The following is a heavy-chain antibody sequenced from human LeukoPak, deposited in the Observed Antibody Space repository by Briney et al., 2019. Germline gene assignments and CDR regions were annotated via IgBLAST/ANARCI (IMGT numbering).Heavy chain of an antibody. V-gene: IGHV3-74*01. J-gene: IGHJ4*02. CDR1: GFNFSKYW. CDR3: ATKQWLAPPPDS. CDR2: INTGGTVT. Sequence: GGSLRLSCAASGFNFSKYWMLWVRQAPGKGLESVSRINTGGTVTTYADSVKGRFTVSRDNADNTMFLQMNSVRDEDTAVYHCATKQWLAPPPDSWGQGTPVTVSS. D-gene: IGHD6-19*01.